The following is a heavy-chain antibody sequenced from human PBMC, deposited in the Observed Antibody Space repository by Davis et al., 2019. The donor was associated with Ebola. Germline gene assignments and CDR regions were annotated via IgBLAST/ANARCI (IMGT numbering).Heavy chain of an antibody. CDR2: IWYDGTNK. V-gene: IGHV3-33*01. CDR3: ARDLPYYDFWSGYYRY. D-gene: IGHD3-3*01. CDR1: GSTFSTYA. Sequence: PGGSLRLSCAASGSTFSTYAMHWVRQAPGKGLEWVSLIWYDGTNKYYADSVKGRFTISRDNSNNALYLQMNSLRAEDTAVYYCARDLPYYDFWSGYYRYWGQGTLVTVSS. J-gene: IGHJ4*02.